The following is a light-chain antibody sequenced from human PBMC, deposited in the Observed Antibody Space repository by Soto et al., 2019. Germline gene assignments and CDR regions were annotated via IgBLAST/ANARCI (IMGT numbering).Light chain of an antibody. J-gene: IGLJ2*01. CDR2: DNN. CDR3: GTWDSSLSAV. V-gene: IGLV1-51*01. Sequence: QSALTQPASVSGSPGQSITISCTGTSSDVGGYNYVSWYQQLPGTAPKLLIYDNNKRPSGIPDRFSGSQSGTSATLGITGLQTGDEADYYCGTWDSSLSAVFGGGTKLTVL. CDR1: SSDVGGYNY.